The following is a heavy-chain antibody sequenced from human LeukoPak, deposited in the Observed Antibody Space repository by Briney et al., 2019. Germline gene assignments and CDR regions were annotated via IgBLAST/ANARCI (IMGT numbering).Heavy chain of an antibody. CDR1: GNSISSGDYY. V-gene: IGHV4-61*02. D-gene: IGHD2-15*01. CDR2: IYTSGST. J-gene: IGHJ6*03. CDR3: ARGSSGGSCYSASGVYMDV. Sequence: SETLSLTCTVSGNSISSGDYYWSWIRQPAGKGLEWIGRIYTSGSTTYNPSLKSRVTISGDTSENQFSLRLSSVTAADTAVYYCARGSSGGSCYSASGVYMDVWGKGTTVTVSS.